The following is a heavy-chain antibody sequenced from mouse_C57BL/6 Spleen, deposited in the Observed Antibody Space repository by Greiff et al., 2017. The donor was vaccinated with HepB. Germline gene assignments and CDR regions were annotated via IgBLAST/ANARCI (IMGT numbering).Heavy chain of an antibody. Sequence: QVQLKQPGAELVRPGSSVKLSCKASGYTFTSYWMHWVKQRPIQGLEWIGNIDPSDSETHYNQKFKDKATLTVDKSSSTAYMQLSSLTSEDSAVYYCARARHYYGSSYAMDYWGQGTSVTVSS. CDR3: ARARHYYGSSYAMDY. CDR2: IDPSDSET. D-gene: IGHD1-1*01. J-gene: IGHJ4*01. CDR1: GYTFTSYW. V-gene: IGHV1-52*01.